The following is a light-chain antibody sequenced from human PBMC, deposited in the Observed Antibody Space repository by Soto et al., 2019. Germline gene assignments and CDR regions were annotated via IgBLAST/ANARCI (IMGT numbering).Light chain of an antibody. Sequence: DIQMTQSPSSLSASVVDRVTITCRASQSISSYLNWYQQKPGKAPKLLIYAASSLQSGVPSSFSGSGSGTYFTLTISSLQTEAFATYYLNLSYSTTLTFGVGTKVEI. V-gene: IGKV1-39*01. J-gene: IGKJ4*01. CDR3: NLSYSTTLT. CDR1: QSISSY. CDR2: AAS.